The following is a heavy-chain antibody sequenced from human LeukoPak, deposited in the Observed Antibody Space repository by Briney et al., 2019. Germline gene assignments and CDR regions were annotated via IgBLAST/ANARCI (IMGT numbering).Heavy chain of an antibody. CDR3: ATPPRNILLSPEYFQH. Sequence: GASVKVSCKASGGTFSSYAISWVRQAPGQGLEWMGGIIPIFGTANYAQKFQGRVTITADESTSTAYMELSSLRSEDTAVYYCATPPRNILLSPEYFQHWGQGTLVTVSS. D-gene: IGHD2/OR15-2a*01. CDR2: IIPIFGTA. CDR1: GGTFSSYA. V-gene: IGHV1-69*13. J-gene: IGHJ1*01.